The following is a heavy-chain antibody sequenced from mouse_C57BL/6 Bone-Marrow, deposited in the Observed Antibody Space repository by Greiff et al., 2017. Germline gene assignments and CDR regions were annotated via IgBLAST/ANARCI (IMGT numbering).Heavy chain of an antibody. CDR2: INPNYGTT. D-gene: IGHD2-1*01. CDR1: GYSFTDYN. J-gene: IGHJ4*01. CDR3: ARYGNYVGYAMDY. Sequence: VHVKQSGPELVKPGASVKISCKASGYSFTDYNMNWVKQSNGKSLEWIGVINPNYGTTSYNQKFKGKATLTVDQSSSTAYMQLNSLTSEDSAVYYCARYGNYVGYAMDYWGQGTSVTVSS. V-gene: IGHV1-39*01.